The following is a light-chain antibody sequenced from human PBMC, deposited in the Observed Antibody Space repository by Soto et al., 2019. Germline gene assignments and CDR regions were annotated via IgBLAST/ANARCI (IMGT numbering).Light chain of an antibody. J-gene: IGLJ3*02. Sequence: QSVLTQPPSVSGAPGQRVTISCTGSSSNIGAGYDVHWYQQLPGTSTKLLIYGNNNQPSGVPDRFSGSKSGTSASLAIAGLQAEDEADYYCQSFDSSLSGSVFGGGTKLTVL. V-gene: IGLV1-40*01. CDR1: SSNIGAGYD. CDR3: QSFDSSLSGSV. CDR2: GNN.